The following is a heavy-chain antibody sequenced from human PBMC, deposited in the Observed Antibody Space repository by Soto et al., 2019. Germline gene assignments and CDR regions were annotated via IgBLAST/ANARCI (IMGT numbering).Heavy chain of an antibody. Sequence: QLQLQESGPGLVKPSETLSLTCTVSGGSISSSSSYWGWIRQPPGKGLEWIGYIYYSGSTNYNPSLTRRVTISVDTSKNQFSLKLNSVTAADTAVYYCARQPRVAATVTSCINWFDPGGQGALVTVSS. CDR2: IYYSGST. J-gene: IGHJ5*02. D-gene: IGHD4-17*01. CDR1: GGSISSSSSY. CDR3: ARQPRVAATVTSCINWFDP. V-gene: IGHV4-39*01.